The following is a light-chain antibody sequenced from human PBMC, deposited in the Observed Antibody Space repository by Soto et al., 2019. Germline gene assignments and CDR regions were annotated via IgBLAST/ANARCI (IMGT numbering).Light chain of an antibody. Sequence: EIVLTQSPGTLSLSPGERATLSCRASQSVSSSYLAWYQQKPGQAPRLLIYGASSMATGIPDRFSGSGSGTDFTLTISRLEPEDLAVYYCQQYGNSQTFGQGTKVEIK. V-gene: IGKV3-20*01. CDR3: QQYGNSQT. CDR1: QSVSSSY. J-gene: IGKJ1*01. CDR2: GAS.